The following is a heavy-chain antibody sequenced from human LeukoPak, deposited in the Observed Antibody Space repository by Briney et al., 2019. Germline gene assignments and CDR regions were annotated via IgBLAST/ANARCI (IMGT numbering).Heavy chain of an antibody. V-gene: IGHV3-53*01. D-gene: IGHD3-16*01. J-gene: IGHJ4*02. Sequence: GGSLRLSCAASGFIFSSYWMSWVRQAPGKGLEWVSVIYSGGSTYYADSVKGRFTISRDNSKNTLYLQMNSLRAEDTAVYYCARGETSPFDYWGQGTLVTVSS. CDR2: IYSGGST. CDR3: ARGETSPFDY. CDR1: GFIFSSYW.